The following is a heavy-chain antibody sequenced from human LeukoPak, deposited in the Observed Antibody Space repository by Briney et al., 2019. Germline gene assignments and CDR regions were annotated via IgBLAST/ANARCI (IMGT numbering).Heavy chain of an antibody. CDR3: ARGGYGLESFDI. CDR1: GGSISSYY. D-gene: IGHD3-3*01. J-gene: IGHJ3*02. CDR2: IYTSGST. V-gene: IGHV4-4*07. Sequence: SETLSLTCTVSGGSISSYYWSWIRQPAGKGLEWIGRIYTSGSTNYNPSLKSQVTISLDTSKNQFSLRLSSVTAADTAVYYCARGGYGLESFDIWGQGTVVTVSS.